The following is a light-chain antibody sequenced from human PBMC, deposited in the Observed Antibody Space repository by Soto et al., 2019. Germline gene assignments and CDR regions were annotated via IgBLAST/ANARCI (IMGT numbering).Light chain of an antibody. CDR2: LGS. V-gene: IGKV2-28*01. CDR3: MQALQTPH. Sequence: DIVMTQSPLSLPVTPGDPASISCRSSQSLLHSNGYNYLDWYLQKPGQSPQLLIYLGSNRASGVPDRFSGSGSGTDFTLKISRLEAEDVGVYYCMQALQTPHFGQGTRLEIK. J-gene: IGKJ5*01. CDR1: QSLLHSNGYNY.